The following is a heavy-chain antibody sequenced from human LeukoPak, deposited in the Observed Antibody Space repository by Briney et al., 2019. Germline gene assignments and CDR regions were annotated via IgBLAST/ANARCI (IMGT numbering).Heavy chain of an antibody. CDR1: GVSISTSTYY. D-gene: IGHD1-26*01. V-gene: IGHV4-39*01. CDR2: MFYRGST. Sequence: SETLSLTCTVSGVSISTSTYYWAWIRQPPGKGLEWIGSMFYRGSTYYNASLKSRVTVSVDTSKNQFSLNLSSVTASDTAIFYCARQGGWGGAASLIEYWGQGTLVTVSS. J-gene: IGHJ4*02. CDR3: ARQGGWGGAASLIEY.